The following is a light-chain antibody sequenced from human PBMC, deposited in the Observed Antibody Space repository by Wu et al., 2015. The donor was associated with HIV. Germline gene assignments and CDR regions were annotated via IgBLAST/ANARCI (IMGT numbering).Light chain of an antibody. Sequence: EMVMTQSPATLSVSPGERATLSCRASQSVDSNLAWYQQKPGQAPRLLIYDASNRATGIPDRFSGSGSVRDFTLTISSLEPEDFAVYYCQQRTNWPLISFGPGTRLEIK. V-gene: IGKV3-11*02. CDR2: DAS. J-gene: IGKJ5*01. CDR3: QQRTNWPLIS. CDR1: QSVDSN.